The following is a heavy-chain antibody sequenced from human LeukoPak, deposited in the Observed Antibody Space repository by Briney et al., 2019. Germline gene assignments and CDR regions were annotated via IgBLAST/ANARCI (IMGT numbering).Heavy chain of an antibody. Sequence: PSETLYLTCTVSGGSISSYYWSWIRQPPGKGLEWIGYIYYSGSTNYNPSLKSRVTISVDTSKNQFSLKLSSVTAADTAVYYCARAGFSGLFGNWGQGTLVSVSS. D-gene: IGHD3-3*01. CDR3: ARAGFSGLFGN. CDR2: IYYSGST. V-gene: IGHV4-59*08. J-gene: IGHJ4*02. CDR1: GGSISSYY.